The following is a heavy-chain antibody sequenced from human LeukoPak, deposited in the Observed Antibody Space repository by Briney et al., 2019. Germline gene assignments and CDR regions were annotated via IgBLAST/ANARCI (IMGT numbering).Heavy chain of an antibody. CDR2: INHSGST. CDR3: ARGSRKPKRGITGTTDYYYYMDV. J-gene: IGHJ6*03. CDR1: GESFSGYY. D-gene: IGHD1-7*01. Sequence: SETLSLACAVYGESFSGYYWSWIRQPPGKGLEWIGEINHSGSTNYNPSLKSRVTISVDTSKNQFSLKLSSVTAADTAVYYCARGSRKPKRGITGTTDYYYYMDVWGKGTTVTVSS. V-gene: IGHV4-34*01.